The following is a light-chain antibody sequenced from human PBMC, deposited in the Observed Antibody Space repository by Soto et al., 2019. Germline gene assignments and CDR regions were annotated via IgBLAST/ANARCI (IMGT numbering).Light chain of an antibody. J-gene: IGKJ4*01. CDR2: DAS. V-gene: IGKV1-33*01. Sequence: DIQMTQSPSSLSASVGNRVTITCQASQDIKNYLNWYQQKSGKAPKLLIYDASDLETGVPSRFSGSGSGTDFTFTINSLQPEDIATYYSQQYNNLPLTFGGGTKVDIK. CDR1: QDIKNY. CDR3: QQYNNLPLT.